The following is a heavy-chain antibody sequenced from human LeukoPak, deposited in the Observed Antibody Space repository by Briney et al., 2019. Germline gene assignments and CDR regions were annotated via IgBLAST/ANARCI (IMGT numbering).Heavy chain of an antibody. J-gene: IGHJ4*02. CDR1: GFTFSTYA. V-gene: IGHV3-23*01. CDR2: ISGSGAST. Sequence: GGSLRLSCVASGFTFSTYAMSWVRQAPGKGLEWVSAISGSGASTYCADSVEGRFSISRDNSKSTLFLQVNSLRAEDTAVYYCATLADFRWLPLDYWGEGTLVTVSS. D-gene: IGHD3-22*01. CDR3: ATLADFRWLPLDY.